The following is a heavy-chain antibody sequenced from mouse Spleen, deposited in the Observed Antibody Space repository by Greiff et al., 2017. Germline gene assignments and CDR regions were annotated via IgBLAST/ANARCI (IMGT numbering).Heavy chain of an antibody. V-gene: IGHV1-64*01. CDR1: GFTFPSYW. CDR2: IHPNSGST. CDR3: AREGYDGDFDY. J-gene: IGHJ2*01. D-gene: IGHD2-2*01. Sequence: QVQLQQPGAELVKPGASVKLSCKASGFTFPSYWMHWVKQRPGQGLEWIGMIHPNSGSTNYNEKFKSKATLTVDKSSSTAYMQLSSLTSEASAFYYCAREGYDGDFDYWGQGTTLTVSS.